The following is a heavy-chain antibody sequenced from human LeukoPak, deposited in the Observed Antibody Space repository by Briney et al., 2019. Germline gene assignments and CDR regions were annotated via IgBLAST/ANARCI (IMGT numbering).Heavy chain of an antibody. V-gene: IGHV3-48*03. CDR1: GFTFSNYQ. D-gene: IGHD3-10*02. CDR3: AELGITMIGGV. CDR2: ISSSGSII. J-gene: IGHJ6*04. Sequence: PGGSLRLSCAASGFTFSNYQINRVRQAPGKGLEWVSYISSSGSIIFYADSVKGRFTISRDNVENSLYLQMDSLRAEDTAVYYCAELGITMIGGVWGKGTTVTISS.